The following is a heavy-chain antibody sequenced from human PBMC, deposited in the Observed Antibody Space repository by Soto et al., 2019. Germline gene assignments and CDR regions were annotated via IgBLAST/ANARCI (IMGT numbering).Heavy chain of an antibody. J-gene: IGHJ4*02. CDR1: GFTFDDYA. CDR2: ISNIGGQT. V-gene: IGHV3-23*01. CDR3: AREMWGWGYDIFGVDISFDH. D-gene: IGHD3-9*01. Sequence: EVQLLQSGGGLVQPGGSLRLSREVSGFTFDDYAMNWVRRAPGKGLEWVSSISNIGGQTYYADSVKGRFTISRDMSKKTVHLRMNNLRADDTGVYFCAREMWGWGYDIFGVDISFDHWGQGTPVTVSS.